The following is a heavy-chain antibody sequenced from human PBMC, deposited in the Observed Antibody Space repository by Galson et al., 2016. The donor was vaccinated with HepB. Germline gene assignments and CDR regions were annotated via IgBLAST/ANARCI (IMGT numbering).Heavy chain of an antibody. Sequence: SLRLSCAASGFTFSNYAMNWVRQAPGKGLEWVSHNSRDSGIIDYADSVKGRFTVSRDNGKNSLFLQMNSLRAEDTAVYYCVRDHQLWPYYYYGMDVWGQGTTVTVSS. V-gene: IGHV3-48*01. J-gene: IGHJ6*02. CDR3: VRDHQLWPYYYYGMDV. CDR1: GFTFSNYA. D-gene: IGHD5-18*01. CDR2: NSRDSGII.